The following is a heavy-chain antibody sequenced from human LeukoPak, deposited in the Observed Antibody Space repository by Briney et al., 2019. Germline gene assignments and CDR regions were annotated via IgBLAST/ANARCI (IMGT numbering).Heavy chain of an antibody. CDR2: ISAYNGNT. J-gene: IGHJ4*02. D-gene: IGHD3-9*01. V-gene: IGHV1-18*01. Sequence: EASVKVSCKASGYTFTSYGISWVRQAPGQGLEWMGWISAYNGNTNYAQKLQGRVTMTTDTSTSTAYMELRSLRSDDTAVYYCARDSRVRYFDWLSRPLDYWGQGTLVTVSS. CDR1: GYTFTSYG. CDR3: ARDSRVRYFDWLSRPLDY.